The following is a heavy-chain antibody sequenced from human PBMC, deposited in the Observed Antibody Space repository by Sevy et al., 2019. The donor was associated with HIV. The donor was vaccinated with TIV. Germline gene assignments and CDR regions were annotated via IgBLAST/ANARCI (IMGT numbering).Heavy chain of an antibody. CDR1: GFTFSSYS. CDR2: ISSSSSYI. CDR3: ARDITMVQGVISGFYYYYGMDV. Sequence: GGCLRLSCAASGFTFSSYSMNWVRQAPGKGLEWVSSISSSSSYIYYADSVKGRFTISRDNAKNSLYLQMNSLRAEDTAVYYCARDITMVQGVISGFYYYYGMDVWGQGTTVTVSS. J-gene: IGHJ6*02. D-gene: IGHD3-10*01. V-gene: IGHV3-21*01.